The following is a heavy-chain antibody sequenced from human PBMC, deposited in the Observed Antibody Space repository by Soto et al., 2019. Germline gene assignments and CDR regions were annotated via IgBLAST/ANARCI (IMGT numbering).Heavy chain of an antibody. D-gene: IGHD3-3*01. J-gene: IGHJ3*02. V-gene: IGHV4-34*01. CDR1: GGSFSGYY. Sequence: QVQLQQWGAGLLKPSETLSLTCAVYGGSFSGYYWSWIRQPPGKGLEWIGEINHSGSTNYNPSLKSRVTISVDTSKNQFSLKLSSVTAADTAVYYCARVEGYDFWSGPGNVNAFDIWGQGTMVTVSS. CDR2: INHSGST. CDR3: ARVEGYDFWSGPGNVNAFDI.